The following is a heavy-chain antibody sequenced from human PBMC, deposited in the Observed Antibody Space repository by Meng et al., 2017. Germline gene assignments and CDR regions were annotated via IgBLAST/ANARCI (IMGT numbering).Heavy chain of an antibody. CDR1: GGSISSYY. Sequence: SETLSLTCTVSGGSISSYYCSWIRQPPGKGLEWIGYIYYSGSTNYNPSLKSRVTISVDTSKNQFSLKLSSVTAADTAVYYCAREMAKNFLEGTFDYWGQGTLVTVSS. CDR3: AREMAKNFLEGTFDY. D-gene: IGHD5-24*01. V-gene: IGHV4-59*01. CDR2: IYYSGST. J-gene: IGHJ4*02.